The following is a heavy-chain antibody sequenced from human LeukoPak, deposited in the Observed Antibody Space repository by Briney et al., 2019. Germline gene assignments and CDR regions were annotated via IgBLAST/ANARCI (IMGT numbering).Heavy chain of an antibody. CDR1: GYTFTDYA. CDR3: AKLGYCSGGSCYGFDY. D-gene: IGHD2-15*01. CDR2: INTNTGNP. V-gene: IGHV7-4-1*02. Sequence: WASVKVSCKASGYTFTDYAMNWVRQAPGQGLEWMGWINTNTGNPTYAQGFTGRFVFSLDTSVSTAYLQISSLKAEDTAVYYCAKLGYCSGGSCYGFDYWGQGTLVTVS. J-gene: IGHJ4*02.